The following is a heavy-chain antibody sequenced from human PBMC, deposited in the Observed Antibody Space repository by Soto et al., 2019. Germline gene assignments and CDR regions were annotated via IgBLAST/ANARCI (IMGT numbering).Heavy chain of an antibody. CDR2: MNPNSGNI. J-gene: IGHJ6*02. CDR3: ARERAVVITTMGREDYYYYGMDV. D-gene: IGHD3-22*01. Sequence: QVQLVQSGAEVKKPGASVKVSCKASGYTFTSYDINWVRQATGQGLEWMGWMNPNSGNIGYAQKFPGRVTMTRNTSISTAYMELSSLRSEDTAVYYCARERAVVITTMGREDYYYYGMDVWGQGTTVTVSS. CDR1: GYTFTSYD. V-gene: IGHV1-8*01.